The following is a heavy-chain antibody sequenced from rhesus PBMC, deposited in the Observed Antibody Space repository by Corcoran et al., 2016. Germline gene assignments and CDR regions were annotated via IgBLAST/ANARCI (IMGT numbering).Heavy chain of an antibody. CDR1: GYTFTELS. J-gene: IGHJ4*01. Sequence: EVQLVQSGAEVKKPGASVKVSCKVSGYTFTELSMHWLRQAPGKGREWMGGVVPVYGEIIHAEKFRGRVTMAEDTSTDTAYMELSSLRSEDTAVYYCAAVVLTANFDYWGQGVLVTVSS. CDR2: VVPVYGEI. D-gene: IGHD2-15*01. V-gene: IGHV1-156*01. CDR3: AAVVLTANFDY.